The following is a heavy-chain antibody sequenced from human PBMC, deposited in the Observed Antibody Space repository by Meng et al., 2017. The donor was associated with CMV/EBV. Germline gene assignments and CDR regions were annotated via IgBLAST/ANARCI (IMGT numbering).Heavy chain of an antibody. CDR2: IYYSGST. CDR3: ARSKPVEHSGSYWEVFDY. CDR1: GGSVSSGSYY. V-gene: IGHV4-61*01. J-gene: IGHJ4*02. Sequence: SETLSLTCTVSGGSVSSGSYYWSWIRQPPGKGLEWIGYIYYSGSTNYNPSLKSRVTISVDTSKNQFSLKLSSVTAADTAVYYCARSKPVEHSGSYWEVFDYWGQGTLVTVSS. D-gene: IGHD1-26*01.